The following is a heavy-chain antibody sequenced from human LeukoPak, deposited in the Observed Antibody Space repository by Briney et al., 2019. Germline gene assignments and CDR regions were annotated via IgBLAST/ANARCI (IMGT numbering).Heavy chain of an antibody. CDR1: GFTFSSYV. V-gene: IGHV3-30-3*01. J-gene: IGHJ4*02. Sequence: GGSLRLSCAASGFTFSSYVMHWVRQAPGKGLEWVAVISYDGSNKYYADSVKGRFTISRDNSKNTLYLQMNGLRGEDTAVYFCAGGRGWLVDYWGQGTRVTVSS. CDR2: ISYDGSNK. CDR3: AGGRGWLVDY. D-gene: IGHD3-22*01.